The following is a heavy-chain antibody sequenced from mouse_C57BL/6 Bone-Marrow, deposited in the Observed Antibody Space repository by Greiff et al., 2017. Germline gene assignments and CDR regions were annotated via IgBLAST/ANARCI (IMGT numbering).Heavy chain of an antibody. CDR1: GFTFSNYW. CDR3: TSGYVNYYAMDY. V-gene: IGHV6-3*01. D-gene: IGHD3-2*02. CDR2: IRLKSDNYAT. J-gene: IGHJ4*01. Sequence: EVKLMESGGGLVQPGGSMKLSCVASGFTFSNYWMNWVRQSPEKGLEWVAQIRLKSDNYATHYAESVKGRFTISRDDSKSSVYLQMNNLRAEDTGIYYCTSGYVNYYAMDYWGQGTSVTVSS.